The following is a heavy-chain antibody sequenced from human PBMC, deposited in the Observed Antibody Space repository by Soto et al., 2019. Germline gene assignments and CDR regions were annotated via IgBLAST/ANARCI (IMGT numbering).Heavy chain of an antibody. CDR3: ARQVNCSSTSCYPKLYYYYYGMDV. V-gene: IGHV4-61*01. D-gene: IGHD2-2*01. Sequence: SETLSLTCTVSGGSVSSGSYYWSWIRQPPGKGLEWIGYIYYSGSTNYNPSLKSLVTISVDTSKNQFSLKLSSVTAADTAVYYCARQVNCSSTSCYPKLYYYYYGMDVWGQGTTVTVSS. J-gene: IGHJ6*02. CDR2: IYYSGST. CDR1: GGSVSSGSYY.